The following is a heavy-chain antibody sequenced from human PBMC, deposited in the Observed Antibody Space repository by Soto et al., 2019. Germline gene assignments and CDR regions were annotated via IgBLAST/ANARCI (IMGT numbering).Heavy chain of an antibody. CDR3: AHKGPEDWPLDY. CDR1: GFSLSTSGVG. J-gene: IGHJ4*02. CDR2: IYWDDSK. Sequence: QITLKESGPTLVRPTQTLTRTCAFSGFSLSTSGVGVGWIRQPPGKALEWLAVIYWDDSKHYSPSLRSRLTITKDTSKNQVVLTMTNMDPIDTGTYYCAHKGPEDWPLDYWGQGTMVTVSS. D-gene: IGHD3-9*01. V-gene: IGHV2-5*02.